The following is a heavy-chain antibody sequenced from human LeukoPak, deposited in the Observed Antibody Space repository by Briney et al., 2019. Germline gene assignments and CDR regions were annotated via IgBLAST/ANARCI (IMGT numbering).Heavy chain of an antibody. V-gene: IGHV4-39*02. CDR1: GGSIITTDYY. D-gene: IGHD3-22*01. Sequence: SETLSLTCTVSGGSIITTDYYWGWIRQPPGKGLEWIGSIYYAGSTFYKPSLRSRVTISVDTSKNQFSLTLRSVTAADTAVYYCARGPYYDSSGQVYYFDYWGQGTLVTVSS. J-gene: IGHJ4*02. CDR3: ARGPYYDSSGQVYYFDY. CDR2: IYYAGST.